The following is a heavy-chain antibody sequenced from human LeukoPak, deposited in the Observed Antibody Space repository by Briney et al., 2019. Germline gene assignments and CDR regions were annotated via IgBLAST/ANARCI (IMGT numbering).Heavy chain of an antibody. CDR2: INSDGSST. CDR1: GFTFSSYW. J-gene: IGHJ5*02. D-gene: IGHD3-3*01. CDR3: ARPLRFLEWLVFDP. Sequence: PGGSLRLSCAASGFTFSSYWVHWVRQAPGKGLVWVSRINSDGSSTSYADSVKGRFTISRDNAKNTLYLQMNSLRAADTAVYYCARPLRFLEWLVFDPWGQGTLVTVSS. V-gene: IGHV3-74*01.